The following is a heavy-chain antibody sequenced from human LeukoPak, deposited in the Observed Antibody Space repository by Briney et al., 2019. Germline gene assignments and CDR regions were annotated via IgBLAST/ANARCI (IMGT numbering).Heavy chain of an antibody. D-gene: IGHD3-3*01. Sequence: KPSETLSLTCTVSGGSISSYYCSWIRQPAGKGLEWIGRIYTSGSTKYNPSLQSRVTMSVDAPKNQFSLKLSSVTAADTAVYYCASRSSIWSGYQDTLYYFDSWGQGTLVTVSS. CDR1: GGSISSYY. J-gene: IGHJ4*02. CDR3: ASRSSIWSGYQDTLYYFDS. CDR2: IYTSGST. V-gene: IGHV4-4*07.